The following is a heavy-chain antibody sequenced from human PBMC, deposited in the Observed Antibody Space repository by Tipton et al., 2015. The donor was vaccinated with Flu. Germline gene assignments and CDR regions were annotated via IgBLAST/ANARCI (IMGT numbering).Heavy chain of an antibody. CDR1: GGSISSYY. V-gene: IGHV4-59*08. J-gene: IGHJ6*03. Sequence: TLSLTCTVSGGSISSYYWSWIRQPPGKGLEWIGYIYYSGSTNYNPSLKSRVTISVDTSKNQFSLKLSSVTAADTAVYYCARHGWGVAPPPYYYYYYMDVWGKGTTVTVSS. D-gene: IGHD6-19*01. CDR2: IYYSGST. CDR3: ARHGWGVAPPPYYYYYYMDV.